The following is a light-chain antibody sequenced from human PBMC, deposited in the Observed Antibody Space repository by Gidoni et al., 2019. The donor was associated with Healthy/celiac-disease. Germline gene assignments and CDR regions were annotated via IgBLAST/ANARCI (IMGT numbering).Light chain of an antibody. CDR2: GNS. V-gene: IGLV1-40*01. Sequence: QSVLTQPPSVSGAPGQRVTISCTGSSSNIGAGYDVHWYQQLPGTAPKLLIYGNSNRPSGDPDRFSGSKSGTSASLAITGLQAEDEADYYCQSYDSSLGVFGTGTKVTV. CDR1: SSNIGAGYD. CDR3: QSYDSSLGV. J-gene: IGLJ1*01.